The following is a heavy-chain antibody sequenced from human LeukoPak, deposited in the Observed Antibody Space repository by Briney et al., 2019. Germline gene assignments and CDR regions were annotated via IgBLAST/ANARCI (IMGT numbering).Heavy chain of an antibody. CDR2: ISSSSSYI. CDR1: GFTFSSYR. V-gene: IGHV3-21*01. Sequence: GGSLRLSCAAPGFTFSSYRMNWVRQAPGKGLEWVSSISSSSSYIYYADSVKGRFTISRDNAKNSLYLQMNSLRAEDTAVYYCARRGYSYGPDAFDIWGQGTMVTVSS. D-gene: IGHD5-18*01. CDR3: ARRGYSYGPDAFDI. J-gene: IGHJ3*02.